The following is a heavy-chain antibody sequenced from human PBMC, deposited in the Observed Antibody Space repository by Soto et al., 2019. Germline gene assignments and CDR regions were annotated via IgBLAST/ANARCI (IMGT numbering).Heavy chain of an antibody. Sequence: LSLTCNVSCGSFSSVKYFWSWIRQPPGKGLEWIAYIYNNGNTNYNPSLKSRATISVDTSKNQCSLKLTSVTAADSAVYFCARTVMPVGNLAAFDHWGQGVLVSVSS. V-gene: IGHV4-61*01. CDR2: IYNNGNT. CDR3: ARTVMPVGNLAAFDH. CDR1: CGSFSSVKYF. J-gene: IGHJ4*02. D-gene: IGHD7-27*01.